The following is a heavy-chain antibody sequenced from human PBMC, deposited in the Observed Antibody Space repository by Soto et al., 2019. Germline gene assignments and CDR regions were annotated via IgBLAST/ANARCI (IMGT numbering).Heavy chain of an antibody. V-gene: IGHV3-30*18. Sequence: QVQLVESGGGVVQPGRSLRLSCAASGFTFSSYGMHWVRQAPGKGLEWVAVISYDGSNKYYADSVKGRFTISRDNSKNTLYLQMNSLRAEDTAVYYCAKELGEWLVLFGQPPPLFDPWGQGTLVTVSS. D-gene: IGHD6-19*01. J-gene: IGHJ5*02. CDR2: ISYDGSNK. CDR1: GFTFSSYG. CDR3: AKELGEWLVLFGQPPPLFDP.